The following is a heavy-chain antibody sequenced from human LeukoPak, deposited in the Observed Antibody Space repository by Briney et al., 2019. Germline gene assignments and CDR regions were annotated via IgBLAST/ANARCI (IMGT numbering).Heavy chain of an antibody. CDR1: GYTFTSYY. J-gene: IGHJ4*02. D-gene: IGHD1-14*01. Sequence: ASVNVSCKASGYTFTSYYMHWERQAPGQGLEWMGIINPSGGSTSYAQKFQGRVTMTRDTSTSTVYMELSSLRSEDTAVYYCARDSGTQTLDYWGQGTLVTVSS. CDR3: ARDSGTQTLDY. CDR2: INPSGGST. V-gene: IGHV1-46*01.